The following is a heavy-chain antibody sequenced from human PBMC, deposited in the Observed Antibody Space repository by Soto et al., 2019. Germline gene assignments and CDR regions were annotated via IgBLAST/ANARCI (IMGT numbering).Heavy chain of an antibody. CDR3: ARDRDYSHTDADIDY. CDR2: ISGYNGYT. CDR1: GYNFNTYG. D-gene: IGHD3-16*01. V-gene: IGHV1-18*01. J-gene: IGHJ4*02. Sequence: QVQLMQSGAEVRRPGTSMRISCTTSGYNFNTYGIIWVRQAPGQGLEWMGWISGYNGYTKYSQNFEERFHLSTYHATSTDFLELRNLRSGDTALYFCARDRDYSHTDADIDYWGQGTLVTVSS.